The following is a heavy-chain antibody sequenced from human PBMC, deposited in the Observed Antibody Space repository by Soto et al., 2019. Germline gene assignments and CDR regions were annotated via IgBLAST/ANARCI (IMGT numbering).Heavy chain of an antibody. CDR2: ISYDGSNK. V-gene: IGHV3-30*18. CDR1: GFTFSSYG. J-gene: IGHJ6*02. CDR3: AKGREFDILTGYPLNYYYGMDV. Sequence: LRLSCAASGFTFSSYGMHWVRQAPGKGLEWVAVISYDGSNKYYADSVKGRFTISRDNTLYLQMNSLRDEDTAVYYCAKGREFDILTGYPLNYYYGMDVWGQGTTATVSS. D-gene: IGHD3-9*01.